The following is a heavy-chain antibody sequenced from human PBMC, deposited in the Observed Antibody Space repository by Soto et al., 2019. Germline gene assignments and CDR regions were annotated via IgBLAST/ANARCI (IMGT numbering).Heavy chain of an antibody. Sequence: GGSLRLSCGASGFTFSSYDIHWVRQAPGKGLEWVAVISYDGSKKYYADSVKGQFTISRDNSKNTLYLQMNSLRAEDTAVYYCAKAYSGPFDIWGQGTMVTVS. CDR1: GFTFSSYD. CDR2: ISYDGSKK. CDR3: AKAYSGPFDI. D-gene: IGHD1-26*01. V-gene: IGHV3-30*18. J-gene: IGHJ3*02.